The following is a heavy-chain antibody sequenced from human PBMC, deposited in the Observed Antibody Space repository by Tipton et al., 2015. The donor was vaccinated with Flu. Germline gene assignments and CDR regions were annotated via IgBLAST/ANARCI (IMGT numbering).Heavy chain of an antibody. V-gene: IGHV4-39*07. Sequence: TLSLTCTVSGASVNIENSYWVWIRKSLGRGLEWIGTIYNTGLTNYNPSLKSRVTVSLDMSKNQFSLNVSLVTAADTATYFCARGNWNSNYDNWFDPWAQGTPVTVSS. J-gene: IGHJ5*02. CDR2: IYNTGLT. CDR3: ARGNWNSNYDNWFDP. CDR1: GASVNIENSY. D-gene: IGHD1-1*01.